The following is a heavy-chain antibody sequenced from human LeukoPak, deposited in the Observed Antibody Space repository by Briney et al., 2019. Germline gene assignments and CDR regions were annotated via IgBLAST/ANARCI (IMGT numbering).Heavy chain of an antibody. CDR2: ISAYNGNT. D-gene: IGHD6-19*01. V-gene: IGHV1-18*01. CDR1: GYTFTSYG. Sequence: ASVKVSCKASGYTFTSYGISWVRQAPGRGLEWMGWISAYNGNTNYAQKLQGRVTMTTDTSTNTAYMELRSLRSDDTAVYYCAREDSSGWSDYWGQGTLVTVSS. J-gene: IGHJ4*02. CDR3: AREDSSGWSDY.